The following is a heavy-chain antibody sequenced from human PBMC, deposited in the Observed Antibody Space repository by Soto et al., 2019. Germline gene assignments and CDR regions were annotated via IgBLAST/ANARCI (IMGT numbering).Heavy chain of an antibody. V-gene: IGHV3-21*01. CDR1: GFTFSSYS. CDR2: ISSSSSYI. J-gene: IGHJ6*02. Sequence: PGGSLRLSCAASGFTFSSYSMNWVRQAPGKGLEWVSSISSSSSYIYYADSVTGRFTISKDNAKNSLYLQMNSLRAEDTAVYYCARDLTRPVYCSSNSFRETYYGMDVWGQGTRVTVSS. CDR3: ARDLTRPVYCSSNSFRETYYGMDV. D-gene: IGHD2-2*01.